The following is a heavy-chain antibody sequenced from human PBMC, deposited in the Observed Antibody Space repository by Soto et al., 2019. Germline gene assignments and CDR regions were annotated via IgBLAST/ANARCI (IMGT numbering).Heavy chain of an antibody. D-gene: IGHD2-21*02. CDR2: INPKSGVT. V-gene: IGHV1-2*02. CDR3: ARGDVNWFDP. Sequence: GASVKVSCKASGYTLTSHYIHWVRQAPGQGLEWMGWINPKSGVTNYAQKFQGRVTMTRDTSITTAYMELSSLRSDDTAVYYCARGDVNWFDPWGQGTLVTVSS. CDR1: GYTLTSHY. J-gene: IGHJ5*02.